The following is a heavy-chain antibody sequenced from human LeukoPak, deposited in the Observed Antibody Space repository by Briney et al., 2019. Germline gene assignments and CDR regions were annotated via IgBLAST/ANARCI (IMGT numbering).Heavy chain of an antibody. D-gene: IGHD1-26*01. V-gene: IGHV3-21*04. CDR2: IFSSRLYI. J-gene: IGHJ3*02. CDR3: ARDSSYTGSFHDAFDI. CDR1: GFTFNTYS. Sequence: GGSLRLSCAASGFTFNTYSMNWVRQAPGKGLEWVASIFSSRLYIHYAASVKGRFTISRDNDENSLSLHMNSLTAEDSAVYYCARDSSYTGSFHDAFDIWGQGTMVIVSS.